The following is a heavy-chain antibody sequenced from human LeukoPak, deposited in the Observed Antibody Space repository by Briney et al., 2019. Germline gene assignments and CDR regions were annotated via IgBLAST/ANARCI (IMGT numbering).Heavy chain of an antibody. CDR3: AKDRRDGGVDIVATSLDY. Sequence: PGGSLRLSCAASGFTFSSYAMSWVRQAPGKGLEWVSPISGSGGSTYYADSVKGRFTISRDNSKNTLYLQMNSLRAEDTAVYYCAKDRRDGGVDIVATSLDYWGQGTLVTVSS. D-gene: IGHD5-12*01. V-gene: IGHV3-23*01. CDR1: GFTFSSYA. CDR2: ISGSGGST. J-gene: IGHJ4*02.